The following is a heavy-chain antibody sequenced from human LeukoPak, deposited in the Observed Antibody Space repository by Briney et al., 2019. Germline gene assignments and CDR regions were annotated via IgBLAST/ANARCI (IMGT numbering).Heavy chain of an antibody. Sequence: GGSLRLSCAASGFTFSSFWMSWVRQAPGKGLEWVANIKQDGSVQYYVDSVKGRFTISRDNAKNSLYLQMNSLRAEDTAVYYCAKFRKVYGDFDAFDIWGQGTMVTVSS. CDR2: IKQDGSVQ. J-gene: IGHJ3*02. CDR3: AKFRKVYGDFDAFDI. V-gene: IGHV3-7*01. CDR1: GFTFSSFW. D-gene: IGHD4-17*01.